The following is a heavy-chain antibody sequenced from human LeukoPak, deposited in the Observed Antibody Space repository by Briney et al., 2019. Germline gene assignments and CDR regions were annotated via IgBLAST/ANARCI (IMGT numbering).Heavy chain of an antibody. J-gene: IGHJ6*02. CDR1: GFTFSSYG. Sequence: PGGSLRLSCAASGFTFSSYGMHWVRQAPGKGLEWVAVIWYDGSNKYYADSVKGRFTISRDNSKNTLYLQMNSLRAEDAAVYYCAREWAVARRHYGMDVWGQGTTVTVSS. CDR3: AREWAVARRHYGMDV. D-gene: IGHD6-19*01. V-gene: IGHV3-33*01. CDR2: IWYDGSNK.